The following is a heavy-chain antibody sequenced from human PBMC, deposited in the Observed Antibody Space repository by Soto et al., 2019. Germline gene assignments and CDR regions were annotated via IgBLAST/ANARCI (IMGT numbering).Heavy chain of an antibody. J-gene: IGHJ4*02. CDR2: IYYSGST. Sequence: SETLSLTCTVSGGSISSGGYYWSWIRQHPGKGLEWIGYIYYSGSTYYNPSLKSRVTISVDTSKNQFSLKLSSVTAADTAVYYCARTRYCSSTSCLWKDYFDYWGQGTLVTVSS. V-gene: IGHV4-31*03. D-gene: IGHD2-2*01. CDR3: ARTRYCSSTSCLWKDYFDY. CDR1: GGSISSGGYY.